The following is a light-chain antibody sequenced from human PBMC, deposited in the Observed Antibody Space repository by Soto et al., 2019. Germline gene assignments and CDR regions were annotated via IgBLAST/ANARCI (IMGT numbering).Light chain of an antibody. CDR3: SLYTSENTYV. CDR2: EVN. J-gene: IGLJ1*01. V-gene: IGLV2-14*01. CDR1: SSDVGGYDY. Sequence: QSALTQPASVSGSPGQSITISCTGTSSDVGGYDYVSWYQLHPGKAPKLMVFEVNNRPSGVSYRFSGSKSGNTASLTISGLQAADEADYYCSLYTSENTYVFGTGTKVTVL.